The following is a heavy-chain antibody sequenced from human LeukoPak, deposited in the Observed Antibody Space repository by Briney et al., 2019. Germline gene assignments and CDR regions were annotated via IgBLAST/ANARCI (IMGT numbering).Heavy chain of an antibody. D-gene: IGHD3-10*01. Sequence: SETLSLTCTVSGGSISSGDYYWSWIRQPPGKGLEWIGYIYYSGSTYYNPSLKSRVTISVDTSKNQFSLKLSSVTAAVAAVYYCARDKGHLYGSGSYYPFYYWGQGTLVTVSS. V-gene: IGHV4-30-4*01. CDR1: GGSISSGDYY. J-gene: IGHJ4*02. CDR3: ARDKGHLYGSGSYYPFYY. CDR2: IYYSGST.